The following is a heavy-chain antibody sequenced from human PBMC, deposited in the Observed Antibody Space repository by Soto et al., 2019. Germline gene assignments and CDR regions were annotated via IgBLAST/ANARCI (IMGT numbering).Heavy chain of an antibody. D-gene: IGHD3-9*01. V-gene: IGHV4-59*08. J-gene: IGHJ4*02. CDR2: IYYSGST. CDR3: ARHPTLNYDILTGYYTFDY. Sequence: SETLSLTCTVSGGSISSYYWSWIRQPPGKGLEWIGYIYYSGSTNYNPSLKSRVTISVDTSKNQFSLKLSSVTAADTAVYYCARHPTLNYDILTGYYTFDYWGQGTLVTVSS. CDR1: GGSISSYY.